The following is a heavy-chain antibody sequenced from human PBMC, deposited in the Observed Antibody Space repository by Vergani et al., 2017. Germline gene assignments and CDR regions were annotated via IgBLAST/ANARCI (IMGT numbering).Heavy chain of an antibody. D-gene: IGHD3-16*01. Sequence: QLQLHKSGPGLVKPSETLSLTCTLSGGSISSSRHFWGWLRQTPGKGLEWIGSLYYTGSAYYNPSLKSRVSISVDASKNQFSLKLSSVTAADSAVYYCARHDSGHYDASYYGLDVWGQGTTVTVSS. CDR3: ARHDSGHYDASYYGLDV. CDR2: LYYTGSA. CDR1: GGSISSSRHF. V-gene: IGHV4-39*01. J-gene: IGHJ6*02.